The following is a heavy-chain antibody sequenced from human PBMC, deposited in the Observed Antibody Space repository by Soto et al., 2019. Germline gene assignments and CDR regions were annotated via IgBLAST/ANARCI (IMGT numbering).Heavy chain of an antibody. CDR1: GGSISSGDYY. Sequence: SETLSLTCTVSGGSISSGDYYWSWIRQPPGKGLEWIGYIYYSGSTYYNPSLKSRVTISVDTSKNQFSLKLSSVTAADTAVYYCASQRAYYYDSSGYSWNRYYFDYWGQGTLVTVST. J-gene: IGHJ4*02. CDR3: ASQRAYYYDSSGYSWNRYYFDY. V-gene: IGHV4-30-4*01. D-gene: IGHD3-22*01. CDR2: IYYSGST.